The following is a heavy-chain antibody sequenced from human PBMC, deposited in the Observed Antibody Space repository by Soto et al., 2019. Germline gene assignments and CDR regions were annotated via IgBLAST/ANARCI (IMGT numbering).Heavy chain of an antibody. CDR2: ISGGGGST. CDR3: AKAEGIWSGNYYFDS. V-gene: IGHV3-23*01. CDR1: GFTFSSHA. D-gene: IGHD3-3*01. J-gene: IGHJ4*02. Sequence: GGSLRLSCAASGFTFSSHAMSWVRQARGKGLEWVSGISGGGGSTYYVDSVKGRFTISRDNSKNTLFLQMNSLRADDTATYYCAKAEGIWSGNYYFDSWGQGTLVTVSS.